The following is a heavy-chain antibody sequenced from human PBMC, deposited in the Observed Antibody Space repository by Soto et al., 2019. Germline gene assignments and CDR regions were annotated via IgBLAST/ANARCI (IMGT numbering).Heavy chain of an antibody. Sequence: GESLKISCAASGFTFSSYAMSWVRQAPGKGLEWVSAISGSGGSTYYADSVKGRFTISRDNSKNTLYLQMNSLRAEDTAVYYCATSPLSQLRYFDWAFDYWGQGTLVTVSS. CDR1: GFTFSSYA. D-gene: IGHD3-9*01. V-gene: IGHV3-23*01. J-gene: IGHJ4*02. CDR3: ATSPLSQLRYFDWAFDY. CDR2: ISGSGGST.